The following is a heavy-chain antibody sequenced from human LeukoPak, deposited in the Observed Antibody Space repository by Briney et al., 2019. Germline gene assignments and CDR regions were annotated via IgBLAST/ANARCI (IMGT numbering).Heavy chain of an antibody. CDR3: AGYSYGVVNYFDY. CDR2: ISSSSSTI. CDR1: GFTFSSYS. Sequence: PGGSLRLSCAASGFTFSSYSMNWVRQAPGKGLEWVSYISSSSSTIYYADSVKGRFTISRDDAKNSLYLQMNSLRAEDTAVYYCAGYSYGVVNYFDYWGQGTLVTVSS. V-gene: IGHV3-48*04. J-gene: IGHJ4*02. D-gene: IGHD5-18*01.